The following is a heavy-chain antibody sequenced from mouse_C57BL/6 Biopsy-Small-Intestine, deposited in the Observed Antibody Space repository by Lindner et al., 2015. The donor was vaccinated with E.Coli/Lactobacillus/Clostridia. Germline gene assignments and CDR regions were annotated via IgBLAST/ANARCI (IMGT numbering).Heavy chain of an antibody. V-gene: IGHV14-2*01. CDR2: IDPEDGET. J-gene: IGHJ4*01. Sequence: VQLQESGAELVKPGASVKLSCTASGFNIKDYYMHWVKQRTEKGLEWIGRIDPEDGETKYAPKFQGKATITADTSSNTAYLQLSSLTSEDTAIYFCARVRLRREDYAMDYWGQGTSVTVSS. D-gene: IGHD2-4*01. CDR3: ARVRLRREDYAMDY. CDR1: GFNIKDYY.